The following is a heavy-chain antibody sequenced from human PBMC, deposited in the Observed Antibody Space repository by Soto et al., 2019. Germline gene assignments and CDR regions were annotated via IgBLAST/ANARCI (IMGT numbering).Heavy chain of an antibody. J-gene: IGHJ4*02. CDR2: ISYDGSNK. CDR3: AKDQYSSGSWGQNFDY. Sequence: GGSLRLSCVASGFTFSSYGMHWVRQAPGKGLEWVAVISYDGSNKYYADSVKGRFTISRDNSKKTLYLQMNSLRAEDTAVFYCAKDQYSSGSWGQNFDYWGQGTLVTVSS. V-gene: IGHV3-30*18. D-gene: IGHD6-19*01. CDR1: GFTFSSYG.